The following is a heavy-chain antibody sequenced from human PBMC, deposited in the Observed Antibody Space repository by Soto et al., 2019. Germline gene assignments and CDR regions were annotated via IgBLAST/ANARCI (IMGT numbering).Heavy chain of an antibody. CDR3: ARDGTLFESHSYYFLY. CDR1: GGTFSNHG. Sequence: QVQLVQSGAEVKKPGCSVKVSCKASGGTFSNHGISWVRQAPGQGLEWVGGIIPIFGTAKYTQKFKGRVTITADESTSKDYLELSSLRSEDTAVYYCARDGTLFESHSYYFLYWGQGTLVTVSS. J-gene: IGHJ4*02. CDR2: IIPIFGTA. D-gene: IGHD1-26*01. V-gene: IGHV1-69*01.